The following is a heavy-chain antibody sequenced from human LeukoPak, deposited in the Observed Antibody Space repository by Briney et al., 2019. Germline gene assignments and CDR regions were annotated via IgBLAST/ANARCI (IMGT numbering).Heavy chain of an antibody. CDR1: GDSLSRSGYY. D-gene: IGHD3-22*01. V-gene: IGHV4-39*01. CDR2: IYYTGST. CDR3: ARVPYYFEISGFSFDV. Sequence: PSETLSLTRPVCGDSLSRSGYYWGWIRQPPGKGLEGIGNIYYTGSTYYNSSLKSRITISVDTSKNQFSLALSSVTAADTAVYYCARVPYYFEISGFSFDVWGRGTLVTVSS. J-gene: IGHJ2*01.